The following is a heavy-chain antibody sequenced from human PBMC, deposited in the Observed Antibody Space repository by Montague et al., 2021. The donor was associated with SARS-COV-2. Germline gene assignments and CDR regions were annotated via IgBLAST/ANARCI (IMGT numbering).Heavy chain of an antibody. CDR1: GGSYCGCA. CDR3: SRGLMTITMMVVIMTGASTWLDS. V-gene: IGHV4-34*01. Sequence: SETLSLTCPFYGGSYCGCAWTWIRKSHGWRPEWIGELNHSGSAKYKPSLKSRVTISVDTSKNQFSLKLSSVTAADTAVYYCSRGLMTITMMVVIMTGASTWLDSWGQGTLVTVSP. J-gene: IGHJ5*01. CDR2: LNHSGSA. D-gene: IGHD3-22*01.